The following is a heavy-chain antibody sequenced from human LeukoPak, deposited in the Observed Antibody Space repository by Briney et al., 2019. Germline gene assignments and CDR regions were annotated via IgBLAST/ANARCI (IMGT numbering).Heavy chain of an antibody. D-gene: IGHD3-16*01. CDR3: ARGGGLDV. V-gene: IGHV3-7*03. J-gene: IGHJ6*02. Sequence: GGSLRLSCAAPGFTFSTSWMSWVRQVPGKGLEWVASINHNGNVNYYVDSVKGRFTISRDNAKNSLYLQMSNLRAEDTAVYFCARGGGLDVWGQGATVTVSS. CDR1: GFTFSTSW. CDR2: INHNGNVN.